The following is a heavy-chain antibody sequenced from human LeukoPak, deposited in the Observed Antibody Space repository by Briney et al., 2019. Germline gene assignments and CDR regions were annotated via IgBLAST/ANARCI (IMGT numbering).Heavy chain of an antibody. V-gene: IGHV3-48*02. J-gene: IGHJ4*02. CDR1: GFTLSRYS. Sequence: GGSLRLSCAASGFTLSRYSTNWVRQAPGKRLEWVSYISPSSSNIYYADSVKGRFTISRDNAKNSLYLQMKSLRDEDTAVYYCARAAYSSSPDYWGQGALVTVSS. D-gene: IGHD6-13*01. CDR2: ISPSSSNI. CDR3: ARAAYSSSPDY.